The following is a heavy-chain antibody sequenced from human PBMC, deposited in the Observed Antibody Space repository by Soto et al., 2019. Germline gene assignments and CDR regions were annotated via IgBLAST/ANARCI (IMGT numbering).Heavy chain of an antibody. Sequence: QVQLQQWGAGLLKPSETLSLTCAVYGESFSPYYWTWIRRPPGKGLEWIGEINHSRSTKYNPSLKSRVTIAVDTSKNHFSLNLSSVTAADTAVYYCARGVRNCSGANCYALYYFDSWGQGTLVTVSS. CDR1: GESFSPYY. CDR2: INHSRST. CDR3: ARGVRNCSGANCYALYYFDS. D-gene: IGHD2-15*01. J-gene: IGHJ4*02. V-gene: IGHV4-34*01.